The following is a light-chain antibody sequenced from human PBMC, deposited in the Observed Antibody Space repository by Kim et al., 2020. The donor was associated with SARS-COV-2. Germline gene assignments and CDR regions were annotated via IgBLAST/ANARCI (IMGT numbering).Light chain of an antibody. Sequence: FGLTIKIPYQGDSLSSYYASWYQEKPVQAPVLVIYGNINRPSEIPDRFSGSSSGNPASFTITGAHAEDEADYYCNSRNSSGNHVVFGGGTQLTAL. CDR1: SLSSYY. CDR3: NSRNSSGNHVV. J-gene: IGLJ2*01. V-gene: IGLV3-19*01. CDR2: GNI.